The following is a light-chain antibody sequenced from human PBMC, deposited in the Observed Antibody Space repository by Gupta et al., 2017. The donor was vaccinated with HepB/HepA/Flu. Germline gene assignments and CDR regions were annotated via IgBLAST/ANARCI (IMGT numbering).Light chain of an antibody. Sequence: QSALTQPASVSGSPGQSITISCTGTSSDIGNYNFVSWDQHNPGKTHKLITYEVDKRPSGVTNRFSGSKSGNTASLTIAGIQADDEDDYYCCSYAGSSLVFGGGTKVTVL. J-gene: IGLJ3*02. CDR2: EVD. CDR1: SSDIGNYNF. V-gene: IGLV2-23*02. CDR3: CSYAGSSLV.